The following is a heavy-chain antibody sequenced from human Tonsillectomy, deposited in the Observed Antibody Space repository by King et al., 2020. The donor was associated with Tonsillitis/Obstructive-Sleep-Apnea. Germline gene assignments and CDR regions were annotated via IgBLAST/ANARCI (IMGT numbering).Heavy chain of an antibody. CDR3: ARDFTIFGVVSRNYYYYMDV. D-gene: IGHD3-3*01. V-gene: IGHV1-3*01. Sequence: QLVQSGAEVKKPGASVKVSCKASGYTFTSYAMHWVRQAPGQRLEWMGWINAGNGNTKYSQKFQGRVTITRDTSASTAYMELSSLRSEDTAVYYCARDFTIFGVVSRNYYYYMDVWGKGTTVTVSS. J-gene: IGHJ6*03. CDR2: INAGNGNT. CDR1: GYTFTSYA.